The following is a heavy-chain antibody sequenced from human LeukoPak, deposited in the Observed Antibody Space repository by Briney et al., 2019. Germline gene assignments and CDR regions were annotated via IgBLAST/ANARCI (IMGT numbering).Heavy chain of an antibody. CDR3: ARALRSGSYSYYFDY. Sequence: SGGPLRLSCAAAGFTFSSYIMKWGREAAGKGLGWVSLISSSSSYIYYADSVKGRFTISRNNAKNSLYLQMNSLRAEDTVVYYCARALRSGSYSYYFDYWGQGTLVTVSS. D-gene: IGHD3-10*01. V-gene: IGHV3-21*01. CDR1: GFTFSSYI. CDR2: ISSSSSYI. J-gene: IGHJ4*02.